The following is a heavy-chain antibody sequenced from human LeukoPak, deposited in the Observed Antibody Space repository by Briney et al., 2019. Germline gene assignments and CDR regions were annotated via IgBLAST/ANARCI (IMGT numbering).Heavy chain of an antibody. CDR3: ARVAASTFGAFDI. D-gene: IGHD3-16*01. CDR2: IFHSGST. CDR1: GDSIFSTTYY. V-gene: IGHV4-39*07. Sequence: SETLSLTCTVSGDSIFSTTYYWGWIRQPPGKGLEWIGSIFHSGSTYYNPSLKSRVTISVDTSRNQFSLKLSSVTAADTAVYYCARVAASTFGAFDIWGQGTMVTVSS. J-gene: IGHJ3*02.